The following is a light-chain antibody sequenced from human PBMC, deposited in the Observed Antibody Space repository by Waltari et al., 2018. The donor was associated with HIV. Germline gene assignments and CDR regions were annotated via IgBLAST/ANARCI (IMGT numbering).Light chain of an antibody. V-gene: IGLV1-44*01. CDR2: TNN. CDR1: SSHIGSNA. CDR3: AAWDDSLNGYV. Sequence: QSVLTQSPSASGAPGQRVTISCSRRSSHIGSNAVDWYQHLPGTAPKLLIHTNNQRPSGIPDRFSGSKAGTSASLAISGLQSEDESDYYCAAWDDSLNGYVFGSGTKVTVL. J-gene: IGLJ1*01.